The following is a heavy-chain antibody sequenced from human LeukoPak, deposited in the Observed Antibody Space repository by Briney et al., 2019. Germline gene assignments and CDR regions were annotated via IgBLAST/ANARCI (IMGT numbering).Heavy chain of an antibody. CDR2: MNPTRGST. CDR3: ARDPLGGCSGGSCYSERYYYYYMDV. V-gene: IGHV1-2*02. J-gene: IGHJ6*03. D-gene: IGHD2-15*01. CDR1: GCTFTMYG. Sequence: AAVTVTFMASGCTFTMYGISWVRQPPGQGREGMGWMNPTRGSTGYAQRFQGRVTMTRDTSISTAYMELSRLRSDDTAVYYCARDPLGGCSGGSCYSERYYYYYMDVWGKGTTVTISS.